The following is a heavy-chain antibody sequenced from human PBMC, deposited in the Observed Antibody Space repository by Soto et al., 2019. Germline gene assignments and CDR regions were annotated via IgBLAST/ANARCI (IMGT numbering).Heavy chain of an antibody. CDR3: AKSTYCAGDCYSKDLDS. Sequence: GGSLRLSCAASGVNMNNYAMSWVRQAPGEGLQWVSSIRGTAAYTHYADSVEGRFTISRDNLKNTLYLQMNSLRVEDTALYYCAKSTYCAGDCYSKDLDSWGQGTLVTVSS. J-gene: IGHJ4*02. CDR2: IRGTAAYT. V-gene: IGHV3-23*01. D-gene: IGHD2-21*02. CDR1: GVNMNNYA.